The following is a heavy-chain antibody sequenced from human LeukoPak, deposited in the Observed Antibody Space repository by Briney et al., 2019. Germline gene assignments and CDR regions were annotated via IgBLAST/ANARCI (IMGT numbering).Heavy chain of an antibody. CDR1: GYTFTRYD. Sequence: APVKASCKASGYTFTRYDINWVRQATGQGLEWMGWMNHNSGNTGYPQKFERRVTMNKHSPISKAYMEPASLRSEDLAVHHGPTKWFGELYVFWGQGTLVTVSS. D-gene: IGHD3-10*01. J-gene: IGHJ4*02. V-gene: IGHV1-8*01. CDR2: MNHNSGNT. CDR3: PTKWFGELYVF.